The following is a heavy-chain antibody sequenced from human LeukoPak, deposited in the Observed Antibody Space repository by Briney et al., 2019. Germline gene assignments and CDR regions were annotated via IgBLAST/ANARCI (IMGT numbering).Heavy chain of an antibody. Sequence: SETLSLTCAVSGDSINNNDWWSWVRQPPGKGLEWIGEIFHTGTTHYSPSLKSRVTISVETSKNRFSLQLNSVTAADTAVYYSARVYSSEHFDYWGQGSLVTVSS. V-gene: IGHV4-4*02. J-gene: IGHJ4*02. CDR2: IFHTGTT. CDR1: GDSINNNDW. D-gene: IGHD2-15*01. CDR3: ARVYSSEHFDY.